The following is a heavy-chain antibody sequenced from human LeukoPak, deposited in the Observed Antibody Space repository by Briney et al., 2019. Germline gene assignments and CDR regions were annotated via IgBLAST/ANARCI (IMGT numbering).Heavy chain of an antibody. J-gene: IGHJ4*02. CDR3: ARDRSNVDIVATAPFGY. Sequence: GGSLRLSCAASGFTFSSYSMNWVRQAPGKGLEWVSSISSSSSYIYYADSVKGRFTISRDNAKNSLYLQMNSLRAEDTAVYYCARDRSNVDIVATAPFGYWGQGTLVTVSS. CDR1: GFTFSSYS. D-gene: IGHD5-12*01. CDR2: ISSSSSYI. V-gene: IGHV3-21*01.